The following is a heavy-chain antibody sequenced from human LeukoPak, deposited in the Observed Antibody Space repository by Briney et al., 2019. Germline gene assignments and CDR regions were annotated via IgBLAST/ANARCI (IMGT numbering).Heavy chain of an antibody. D-gene: IGHD3-16*01. CDR2: ISAYNGNT. V-gene: IGHV1-18*04. CDR1: GYTFTNYY. Sequence: ASVKVSCKASGYTFTNYYIHWVRQAPGQGLEWMGWISAYNGNTNYAQKLQGRVTMTTDTSASTAYMELRSLGSDDTAVYYCARDGLGGSGAFDIWGQGTMVTVSS. CDR3: ARDGLGGSGAFDI. J-gene: IGHJ3*02.